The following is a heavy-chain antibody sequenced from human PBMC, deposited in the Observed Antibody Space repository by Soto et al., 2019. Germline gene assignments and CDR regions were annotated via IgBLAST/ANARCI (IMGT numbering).Heavy chain of an antibody. CDR2: ISPGSRYP. V-gene: IGHV3-11*06. CDR3: ARVMCGDCSSYYYSSMDV. Sequence: SLRLSCAGSGFTFGDSYMSWIRQAPGKGLEWLSYISPGSRYPAYADSVKGRFTISRDNAKRSLYLQMMSLTAEDTAIYYCARVMCGDCSSYYYSSMDVWGQGTTVTVSS. CDR1: GFTFGDSY. J-gene: IGHJ6*02. D-gene: IGHD2-21*02.